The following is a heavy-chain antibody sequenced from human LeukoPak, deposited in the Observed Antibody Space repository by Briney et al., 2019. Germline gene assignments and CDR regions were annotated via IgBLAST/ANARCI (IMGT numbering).Heavy chain of an antibody. Sequence: GGSLRLSCAASGFTFSNYAMSWVRQAPGKGLEWVSSISANDGGTYYADSVKGRFTISRDNSKNTLYFEMNSLRAEDTAVYFCAKDQYYGSGSYFTFDIWGQGRMDTVSS. D-gene: IGHD3-10*01. CDR3: AKDQYYGSGSYFTFDI. J-gene: IGHJ3*02. V-gene: IGHV3-23*01. CDR2: ISANDGGT. CDR1: GFTFSNYA.